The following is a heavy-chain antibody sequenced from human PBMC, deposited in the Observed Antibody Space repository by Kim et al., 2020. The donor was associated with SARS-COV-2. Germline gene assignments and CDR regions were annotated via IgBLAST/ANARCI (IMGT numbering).Heavy chain of an antibody. V-gene: IGHV1-3*01. CDR3: AADYGDNSWYFDL. Sequence: ASVKVSCKASGYTFATYAMHWVRQATGQTLEWMGWINAGNGNTKYSQKFQGRVTITRDTSASTAYMELRSLRSDDTAMYYCAADYGDNSWYFDLWGRGTL. D-gene: IGHD4-17*01. CDR1: GYTFATYA. CDR2: INAGNGNT. J-gene: IGHJ2*01.